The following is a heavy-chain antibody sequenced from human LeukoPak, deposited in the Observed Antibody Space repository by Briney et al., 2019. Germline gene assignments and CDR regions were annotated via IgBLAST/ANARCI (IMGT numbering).Heavy chain of an antibody. CDR1: GFTFSSYS. CDR2: INSSSSYI. V-gene: IGHV3-21*01. D-gene: IGHD6-13*01. CDR3: ARGLAAAGRGGVFDY. Sequence: KAGGSLRLSCAASGFTFSSYSMNWVRQAPGKGLEWVSSINSSSSYIYYADSVKGRFTISRDNAKNSLCLQMNSLRAEDTAVYYCARGLAAAGRGGVFDYWGQGTLVTVSS. J-gene: IGHJ4*02.